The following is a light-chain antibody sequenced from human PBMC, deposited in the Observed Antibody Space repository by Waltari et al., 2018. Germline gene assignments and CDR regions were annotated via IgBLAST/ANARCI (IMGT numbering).Light chain of an antibody. CDR3: QVWDINSDHWV. V-gene: IGLV3-21*02. Sequence: SYVLTPPPSLPLAPGQTATITGGGNNIVRKTVHWYQQKPGQAPIMVVYDDSDRPSGIPERFSGSNSENTATLTIRSVEAGDEADYYCQVWDINSDHWVFGGGTKLTVL. CDR2: DDS. CDR1: NIVRKT. J-gene: IGLJ3*02.